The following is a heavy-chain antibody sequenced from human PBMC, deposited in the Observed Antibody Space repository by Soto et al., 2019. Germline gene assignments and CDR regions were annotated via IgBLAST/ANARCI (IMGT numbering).Heavy chain of an antibody. J-gene: IGHJ3*02. D-gene: IGHD2-21*01. V-gene: IGHV1-69*02. CDR1: GGTFSTYS. CDR2: IIPMLGVR. Sequence: QVQLVQSGAEVKKPGSSVKVSCKDSGGTFSTYSMFWVRQAPGQGLEWMRRIIPMLGVRNYAQKFQDRVTITADKSTATVHMELSSLRSEDTALYYCTIGSWSGEVFDIWGQGTMVTVSS. CDR3: TIGSWSGEVFDI.